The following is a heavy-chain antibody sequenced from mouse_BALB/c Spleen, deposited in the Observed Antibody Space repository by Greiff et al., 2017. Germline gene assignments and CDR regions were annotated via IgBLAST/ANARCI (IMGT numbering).Heavy chain of an antibody. D-gene: IGHD2-1*01. J-gene: IGHJ3*01. V-gene: IGHV1-7*01. CDR3: ARWGNGNLGAY. CDR1: GYTFTSYW. CDR2: INPSTGYT. Sequence: QVQLKQSGAELAKPGASVKMSCKASGYTFTSYWMHWVKQRPGQGLEWIGYINPSTGYTEYNQKFKDKATLTADKSSSTAYMQLSSLTSEDSAVYYCARWGNGNLGAYWGQGTLVTVSA.